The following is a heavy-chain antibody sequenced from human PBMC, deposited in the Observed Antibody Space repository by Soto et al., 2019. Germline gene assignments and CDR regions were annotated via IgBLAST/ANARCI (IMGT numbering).Heavy chain of an antibody. CDR3: ASLYDSSGYEDSAFDI. CDR2: IWYDGSNK. V-gene: IGHV3-33*01. D-gene: IGHD3-22*01. J-gene: IGHJ3*02. CDR1: GFTFSSYG. Sequence: GGSLRLSCAASGFTFSSYGMHWVRQAPGKGLEWVAVIWYDGSNKYYADSVKGRFTISRDNSKNTLYLQMNSLRAEDTAVYHCASLYDSSGYEDSAFDIWGQGTMVTVSS.